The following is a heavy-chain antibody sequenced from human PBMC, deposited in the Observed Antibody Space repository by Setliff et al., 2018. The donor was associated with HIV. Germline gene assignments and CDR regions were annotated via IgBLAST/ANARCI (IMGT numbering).Heavy chain of an antibody. D-gene: IGHD3-3*01. V-gene: IGHV4-59*11. J-gene: IGHJ5*02. Sequence: SETLSLTCTVSGGSMNIHYWSWIRQPPGKGLEWIGSIYYSGSTNYNPSLKSRVTISVDTSKNQFSLKLSSVTAADSAVYYCAREEDYNFWSGYDWFDPWGQGTLVTVSS. CDR3: AREEDYNFWSGYDWFDP. CDR1: GGSMNIHY. CDR2: IYYSGST.